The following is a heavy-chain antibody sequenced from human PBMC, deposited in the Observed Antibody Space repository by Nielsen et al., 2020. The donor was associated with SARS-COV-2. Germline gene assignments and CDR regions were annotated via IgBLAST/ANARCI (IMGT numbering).Heavy chain of an antibody. CDR3: ARVQLVNPYLTIPHFDY. CDR1: GYTFTSYA. CDR2: INTNTGNP. V-gene: IGHV7-4-1*02. D-gene: IGHD6-13*01. J-gene: IGHJ4*02. Sequence: ASVKVSCKASGYTFTSYAMNWVRQAPGQGLEWMGWINTNTGNPTYAQGFTGRFVFSLDTSVSTAYLQISSLKAEDTAVYYCARVQLVNPYLTIPHFDYWGQGTLVTVSS.